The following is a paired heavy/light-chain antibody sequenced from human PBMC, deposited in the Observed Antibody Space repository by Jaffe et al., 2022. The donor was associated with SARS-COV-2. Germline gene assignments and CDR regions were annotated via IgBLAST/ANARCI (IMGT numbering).Light chain of an antibody. Sequence: QSVLTQPPSVSAAPGQKVTISCSGSSSNIGNNYVSWYQQLPGTAPKLLIYDNNKRPSGIPDRFSGSKSGTSATLGITGLQTGDEADYYCGTWDSSLSAEVFGGGTKLTVL. CDR3: GTWDSSLSAEV. CDR2: DNN. CDR1: SSNIGNNY. J-gene: IGLJ2*01. V-gene: IGLV1-51*01.
Heavy chain of an antibody. CDR1: GGSISSSSYY. Sequence: QLQLQESGPGLVKPSETLSLTCTVSGGSISSSSYYWGWIRQPPGKGLEWIGSIYYSGSTYYNPSLKSRVTISVDTSKNQFSLKLSSVTAADTAVYYCARHSPPRPKAPSNDYGDFDAFDIWGQGTMVTVSS. CDR2: IYYSGST. V-gene: IGHV4-39*01. J-gene: IGHJ3*02. CDR3: ARHSPPRPKAPSNDYGDFDAFDI. D-gene: IGHD4-17*01.